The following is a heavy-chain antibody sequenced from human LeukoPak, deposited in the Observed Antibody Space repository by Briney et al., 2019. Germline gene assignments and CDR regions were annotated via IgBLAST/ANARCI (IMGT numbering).Heavy chain of an antibody. D-gene: IGHD1-26*01. J-gene: IGHJ4*02. V-gene: IGHV1-18*01. CDR2: ISAYNGNT. CDR3: ARDSSLGGSYQRWSDY. CDR1: VYSFTSYG. Sequence: ASVNVSCKASVYSFTSYGISWVRPTPPRGREWRGWISAYNGNTNYAQKPHGRVTMTTDTSTRTAYMELRSLRSDDTAAYYCARDSSLGGSYQRWSDYWGQGTLVTVSS.